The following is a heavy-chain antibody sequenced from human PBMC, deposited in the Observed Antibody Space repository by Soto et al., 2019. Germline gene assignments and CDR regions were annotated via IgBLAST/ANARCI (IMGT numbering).Heavy chain of an antibody. CDR2: INHSGST. D-gene: IGHD6-19*01. Sequence: QVQLQQWGAGLLKPSETLSLTCAVYGGSFSGYYWTWIRQPPGKGLEWIGEINHSGSTNYNPSLKSRVTISLDMSKNPFSLKLSSVAAADTAVYYCARGRGVAVVWGQGTLVTVSS. CDR3: ARGRGVAVV. J-gene: IGHJ4*02. V-gene: IGHV4-34*01. CDR1: GGSFSGYY.